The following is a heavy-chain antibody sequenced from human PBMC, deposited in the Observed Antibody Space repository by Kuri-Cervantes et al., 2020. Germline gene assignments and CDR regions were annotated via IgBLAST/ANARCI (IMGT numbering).Heavy chain of an antibody. CDR3: ARRSVPDP. CDR2: IKEDGSDK. CDR1: GFTFSTYW. J-gene: IGHJ5*02. Sequence: GGSLRLSCAASGFTFSTYWMHWVRQAPGKGLEWVANIKEDGSDKYYVDSVKGRFTISRDDGKNSLYLQMNSLRAEDTAVYYCARRSVPDPWGQGTLVTVSS. V-gene: IGHV3-7*01.